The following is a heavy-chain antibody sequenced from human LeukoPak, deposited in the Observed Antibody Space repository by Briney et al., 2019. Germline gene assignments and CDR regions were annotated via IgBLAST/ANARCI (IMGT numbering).Heavy chain of an antibody. V-gene: IGHV4-38-2*02. CDR1: GYSISSGYY. J-gene: IGHJ4*02. CDR3: ARDRDETFDY. CDR2: IYHSGST. Sequence: SETLSLTCTVSGYSISSGYYWGWIRQPPGKGLEWIGSIYHSGSTYYNPSLKSRVTISVDTSKNQFSLKLSSVTAADTAVYYCARDRDETFDYWGQGTLVTVSS.